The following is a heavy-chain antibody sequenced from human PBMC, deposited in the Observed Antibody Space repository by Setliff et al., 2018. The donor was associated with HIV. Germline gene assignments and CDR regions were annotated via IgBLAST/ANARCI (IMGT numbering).Heavy chain of an antibody. CDR3: ARLRYSVFDY. V-gene: IGHV4-34*01. Sequence: KTSETLSLTCAVYGRSFSGYYWNWIRQSPGKGLEWIGEINHSGGTNYNPSLKSRVTMSIDTSKNQFSLNVSSVTAADTAVYYCARLRYSVFDYWGHGTLVTVSS. CDR1: GRSFSGYY. CDR2: INHSGGT. D-gene: IGHD3-9*01. J-gene: IGHJ4*01.